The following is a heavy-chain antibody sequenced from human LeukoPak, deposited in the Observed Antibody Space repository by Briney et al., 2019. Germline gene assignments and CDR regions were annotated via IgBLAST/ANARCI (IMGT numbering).Heavy chain of an antibody. Sequence: GASVKVSCKASGGTFSSYAISWVRQAPGQGLEWMGGIIPIFGTANYAQKFQGRVTITADESTSTAYMELSSLRSENTAVYYCARGSGPYSGYDRWFDPWGQGTLVTVSS. D-gene: IGHD5-12*01. J-gene: IGHJ5*02. V-gene: IGHV1-69*13. CDR1: GGTFSSYA. CDR3: ARGSGPYSGYDRWFDP. CDR2: IIPIFGTA.